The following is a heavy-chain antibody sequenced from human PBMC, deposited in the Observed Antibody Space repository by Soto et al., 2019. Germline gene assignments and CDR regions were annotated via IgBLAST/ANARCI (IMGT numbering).Heavy chain of an antibody. CDR1: GGSISSSSYY. V-gene: IGHV4-39*01. Sequence: SETLSLTCTVSGGSISSSSYYWGWIRQPPGKGLEWIGSIYYSGSTYYNPSLKSRVTISVDTSKNQFSLKLSSVTAADTAVYYCARRYGGELYWFDPWGQGTLVTVSS. J-gene: IGHJ5*02. CDR3: ARRYGGELYWFDP. D-gene: IGHD3-10*01. CDR2: IYYSGST.